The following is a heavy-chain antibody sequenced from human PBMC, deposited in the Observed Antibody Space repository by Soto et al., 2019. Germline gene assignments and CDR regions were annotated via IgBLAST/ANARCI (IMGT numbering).Heavy chain of an antibody. D-gene: IGHD3-22*01. CDR2: ISNSGTT. V-gene: IGHV4-31*03. CDR1: GDSITSGAYY. Sequence: QVQLQESGPGLVKPSQTLSLTCTVSGDSITSGAYYWSWSRQLLGKGLAWIGYISNSGTTYYNPSIKSRLDVSLATSENQFSLKLTSVTAADTGICFCARARQYYDCEFDPWGQGILVTVSS. J-gene: IGHJ5*02. CDR3: ARARQYYDCEFDP.